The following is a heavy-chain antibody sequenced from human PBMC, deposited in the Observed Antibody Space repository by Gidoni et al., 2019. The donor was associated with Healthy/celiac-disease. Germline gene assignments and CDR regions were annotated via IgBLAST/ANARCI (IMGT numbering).Heavy chain of an antibody. CDR2: IRSKANSYAT. CDR3: TRRVGATDY. J-gene: IGHJ4*02. CDR1: GFTFSGAA. D-gene: IGHD1-26*01. Sequence: EVQLVESGGGLVQPGGSLKLSCAASGFTFSGAAMPWVRQASGKGLEWVGRIRSKANSYATAYAASVKGRFTISRDDSKNTAYLQMNSLKTEDTAVYYCTRRVGATDYWGQGTLVTVSS. V-gene: IGHV3-73*01.